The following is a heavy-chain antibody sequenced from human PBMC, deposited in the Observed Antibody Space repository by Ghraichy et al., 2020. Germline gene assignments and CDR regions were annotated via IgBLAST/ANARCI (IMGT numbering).Heavy chain of an antibody. CDR2: ISSSSTI. CDR3: ARDGITIFGVVIMDYFQH. V-gene: IGHV3-48*02. Sequence: GGSLRLSCAASGFTFSSYSMNWVSQAPGKGLEWVSYISSSSTIYYADSVKGRFTISRDNAKNSLYLQMNSLRDEDTAVYYCARDGITIFGVVIMDYFQHWGQGTLVTVSS. D-gene: IGHD3-3*01. J-gene: IGHJ1*01. CDR1: GFTFSSYS.